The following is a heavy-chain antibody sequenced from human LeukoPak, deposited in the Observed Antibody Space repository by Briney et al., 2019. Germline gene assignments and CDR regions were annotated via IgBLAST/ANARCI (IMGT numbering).Heavy chain of an antibody. J-gene: IGHJ6*04. CDR1: GFTFTDFA. CDR2: ISGTGAST. D-gene: IGHD4-17*01. Sequence: PGGSLRLSCAASGFTFTDFAMSWVRQAPGKGLEWVSAISGTGASTYFADSVKGRFTISRDNSKGTLYLQMNRLRAADTAVYYCAKAPEKYTVTTYSLDVWGKGTTVTVSS. CDR3: AKAPEKYTVTTYSLDV. V-gene: IGHV3-23*01.